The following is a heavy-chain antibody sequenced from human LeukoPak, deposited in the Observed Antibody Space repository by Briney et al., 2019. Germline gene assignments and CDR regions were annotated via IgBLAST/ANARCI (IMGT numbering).Heavy chain of an antibody. D-gene: IGHD4-17*01. CDR3: ARAPWYGDYVSMDV. Sequence: GGTLRLSCAASGFTFSSYSMNWVRQAPGKGLEWVSSISSSSSYIYYADSVKGRFTISRDNAKNSLYPQMNSLRAEDTAVYYCARAPWYGDYVSMDVWGKGTTVTVSS. J-gene: IGHJ6*03. CDR1: GFTFSSYS. V-gene: IGHV3-21*01. CDR2: ISSSSSYI.